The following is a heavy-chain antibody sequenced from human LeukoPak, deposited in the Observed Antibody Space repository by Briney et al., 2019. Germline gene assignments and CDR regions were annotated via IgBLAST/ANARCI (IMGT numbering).Heavy chain of an antibody. J-gene: IGHJ4*02. Sequence: ASVKVSCKASGGTFSSYAISWVRQAPGQGLEWMGGIIPIFGTANYAQKFQGRVTITRDTSASTAYMELSSLRSEGTAVYYCARTFETNFDYWGQGTLVTVSS. V-gene: IGHV1-69*05. CDR1: GGTFSSYA. CDR2: IIPIFGTA. CDR3: ARTFETNFDY.